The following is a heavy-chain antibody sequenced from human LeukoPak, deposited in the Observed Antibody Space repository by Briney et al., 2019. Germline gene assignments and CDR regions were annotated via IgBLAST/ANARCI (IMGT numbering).Heavy chain of an antibody. J-gene: IGHJ4*02. Sequence: ASVKVSCKASGYTFTSYGISWVRQAPGQRLEWMGWINAGNGNTKYSQKFQGRVTITRDTSASTAYMELSSLRSEDTAVYYCARGDDGGPTGHWGQGTLVTVSS. D-gene: IGHD4-23*01. CDR2: INAGNGNT. CDR3: ARGDDGGPTGH. V-gene: IGHV1-3*01. CDR1: GYTFTSYG.